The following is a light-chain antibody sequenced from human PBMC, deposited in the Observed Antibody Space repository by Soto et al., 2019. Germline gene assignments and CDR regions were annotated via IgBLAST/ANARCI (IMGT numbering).Light chain of an antibody. CDR2: NVY. CDR3: NSYTSSSTLV. V-gene: IGLV2-14*03. J-gene: IGLJ2*01. CDR1: SSDVGGYNF. Sequence: QSAPTQPASVSGSPGQSITISCTGTSSDVGGYNFVSWYQQHPGKAPKLMLYNVYDRPSGISHRFSGSRSGNTASLTISGLQAEDEAHYYCNSYTSSSTLVFGGGTKLTVL.